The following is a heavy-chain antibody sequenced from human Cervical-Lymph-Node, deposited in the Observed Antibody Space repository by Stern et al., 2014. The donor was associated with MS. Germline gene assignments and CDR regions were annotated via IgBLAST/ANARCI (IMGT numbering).Heavy chain of an antibody. CDR1: GYNFTDYG. D-gene: IGHD4-23*01. CDR2: INTGNGNR. Sequence: VQLVQSGAEVKKPGASVKVSCKTAGYNFTDYGIIWVRQAPGQRLEWTGWINTGNGNRRYSQKIQGRVTITRDTSASTAYMELSSLRSEDTAVYYCARTGTVVTSGYYYGMDVWGQGTTVTVSS. CDR3: ARTGTVVTSGYYYGMDV. V-gene: IGHV1-3*04. J-gene: IGHJ6*02.